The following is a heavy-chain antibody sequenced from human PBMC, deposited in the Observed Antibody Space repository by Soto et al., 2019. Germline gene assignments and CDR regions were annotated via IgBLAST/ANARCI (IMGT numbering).Heavy chain of an antibody. J-gene: IGHJ6*02. CDR3: ACPLYPLRDSSGYYSHYYYGMDV. Sequence: QVQLVQSGAEVKKPGSSVKVSCKASGGTFSSYAISWVRQAPGQGLEWMGGIIPIFGTANYAQKFQGRVTITADESTSTAYMELSSLRSEDTAVYYCACPLYPLRDSSGYYSHYYYGMDVWGQGTTVTFSS. CDR2: IIPIFGTA. CDR1: GGTFSSYA. D-gene: IGHD3-22*01. V-gene: IGHV1-69*01.